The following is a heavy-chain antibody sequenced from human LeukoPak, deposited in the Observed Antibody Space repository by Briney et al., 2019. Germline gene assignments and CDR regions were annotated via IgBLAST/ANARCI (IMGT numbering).Heavy chain of an antibody. Sequence: NPSGTLSLTCAVSDDSFSSHYWTWIRQPPGKGLEWIGYISYIGSTNYNPSLKSRVTISIDTSKNHFSLKLSSVTAADTAVYYCARDLVTVTKEFDIWGQGTMVSVSS. V-gene: IGHV4-59*11. J-gene: IGHJ3*02. CDR2: ISYIGST. CDR1: DDSFSSHY. D-gene: IGHD4-17*01. CDR3: ARDLVTVTKEFDI.